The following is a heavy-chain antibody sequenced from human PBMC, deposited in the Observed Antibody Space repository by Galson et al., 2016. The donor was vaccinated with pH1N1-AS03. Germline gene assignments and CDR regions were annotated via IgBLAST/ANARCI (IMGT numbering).Heavy chain of an antibody. CDR1: GFTFTNYL. CDR2: IKHDGGEK. Sequence: SLRLSCAASGFTFTNYLMTWVRQAPGKGLEWVANIKHDGGEKYYVDSVKGRFTISRDNAKNSLYLQMNSLRLEDTAVYFCARRSRDDGSGYYTDYDYFDLWGQGTLVTFSS. D-gene: IGHD3-22*01. CDR3: ARRSRDDGSGYYTDYDYFDL. J-gene: IGHJ4*02. V-gene: IGHV3-7*03.